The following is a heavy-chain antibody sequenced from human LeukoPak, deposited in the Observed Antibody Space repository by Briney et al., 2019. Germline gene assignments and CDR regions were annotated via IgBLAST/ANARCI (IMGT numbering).Heavy chain of an antibody. J-gene: IGHJ3*02. D-gene: IGHD5-18*01. CDR3: ARRRGYGSRDAFDI. Sequence: GGSLRLSCAASRFTFSSYSMNWVRQAPGKGLEWVSSISSSSSYIYYADSVKGRFTISRDNAKNSLYPQMNSLRAEDTAVYYCARRRGYGSRDAFDIWGQGTMVTVSS. CDR2: ISSSSSYI. V-gene: IGHV3-21*01. CDR1: RFTFSSYS.